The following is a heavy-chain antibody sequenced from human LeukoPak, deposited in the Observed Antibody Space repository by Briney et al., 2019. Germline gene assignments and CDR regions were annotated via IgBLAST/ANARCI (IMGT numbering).Heavy chain of an antibody. D-gene: IGHD6-19*01. Sequence: GSLRLSCAASGFTFSSYSMNWVRQPPGKGLEWIGSIYYSGSTYYNPSLKSRVTISVDTSKNQFSLKLSSVTAADTAVYYCASYSGWYVFDYWGQGTLVTVSS. J-gene: IGHJ4*02. CDR1: GFTFSSYSMN. V-gene: IGHV4-39*01. CDR3: ASYSGWYVFDY. CDR2: IYYSGST.